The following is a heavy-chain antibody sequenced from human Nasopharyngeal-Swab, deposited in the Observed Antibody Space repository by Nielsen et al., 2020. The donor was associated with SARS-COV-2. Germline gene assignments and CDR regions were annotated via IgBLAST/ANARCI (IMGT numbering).Heavy chain of an antibody. CDR3: AKDGGGWYRSGWYYFYY. J-gene: IGHJ4*02. CDR2: ISGSGANT. CDR1: GFIFTNYA. V-gene: IGHV3-23*01. D-gene: IGHD6-19*01. Sequence: GESLKISCAASGFIFTNYAMNWVRQAPGRGLEWVSSISGSGANTYYADSVKGRFTISRDNSKNTLYLQMNSLRAEDTAIFYCAKDGGGWYRSGWYYFYYWDQGSLVTVSS.